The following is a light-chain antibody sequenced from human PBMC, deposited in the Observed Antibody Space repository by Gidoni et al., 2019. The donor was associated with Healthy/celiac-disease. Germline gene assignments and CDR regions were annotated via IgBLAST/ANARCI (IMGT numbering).Light chain of an antibody. J-gene: IGKJ4*01. V-gene: IGKV3-11*01. CDR2: DAS. Sequence: SPGERATLSGRASQSVSSYLAWYQQKPGQAPRLLIYDASNRATGIPARFSGSGFGTDFTLTISSLEPEDFAVYYCQQRSNWVLTFGGGTKVEIK. CDR1: QSVSSY. CDR3: QQRSNWVLT.